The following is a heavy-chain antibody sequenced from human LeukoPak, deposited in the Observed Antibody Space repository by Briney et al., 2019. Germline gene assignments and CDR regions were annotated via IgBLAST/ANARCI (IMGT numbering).Heavy chain of an antibody. V-gene: IGHV3-74*01. CDR3: ARVEGNIVTTTEGYFDY. J-gene: IGHJ4*02. D-gene: IGHD5-12*01. Sequence: GGSLRLSCAASGFTFSNYWMHWVRQAPGKGLVWVSRINSDGINTSYADSVKGRFTISRDNAKNSLYLQMNSLRVEDTAVYYCARVEGNIVTTTEGYFDYWGQGTLVTVSS. CDR1: GFTFSNYW. CDR2: INSDGINT.